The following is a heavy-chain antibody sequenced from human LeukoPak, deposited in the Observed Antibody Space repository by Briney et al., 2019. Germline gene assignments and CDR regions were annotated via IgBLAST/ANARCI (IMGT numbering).Heavy chain of an antibody. CDR3: ARGVNYDRGALDI. CDR1: GFTFSSYG. D-gene: IGHD3-22*01. V-gene: IGHV3-33*01. CDR2: IWYDGSNK. J-gene: IGHJ3*02. Sequence: GGSLRLSCAASGFTFSSYGMHWVRQAPGKGLEWVAVIWYDGSNKYYADSVKGRFTISRDNSKNTLYLQMNSLRAEDTAVYYCARGVNYDRGALDIWGQGTMVTVSS.